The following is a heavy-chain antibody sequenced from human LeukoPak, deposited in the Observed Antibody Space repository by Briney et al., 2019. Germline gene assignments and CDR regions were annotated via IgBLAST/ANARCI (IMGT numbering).Heavy chain of an antibody. CDR1: GFTFSSRW. D-gene: IGHD2-2*01. CDR2: ISGDGSTT. V-gene: IGHV3-74*03. J-gene: IGHJ4*02. CDR3: ARSSSDV. Sequence: RTGGSLRLSCAASGFTFSSRWMYWVRQTPGEGLMYVSQISGDGSTTKYADSVKGRFTISRDNAVNTLYLQMNSLRAEDTAVYYCARSSSDVWGQGTLVTVSS.